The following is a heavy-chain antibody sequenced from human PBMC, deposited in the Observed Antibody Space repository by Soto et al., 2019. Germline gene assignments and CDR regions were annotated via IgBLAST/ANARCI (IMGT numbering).Heavy chain of an antibody. J-gene: IGHJ4*02. Sequence: SETLSLTCTVSGGSISSYYWSWIRQPPGKGLEWIGYIYYIGNTNYNPSLKSRVTMSVDTSKNQFSLNVYSVTAADTAMYYCARGGNFDSSGYFLDCWGQGDLVTVSS. CDR1: GGSISSYY. CDR2: IYYIGNT. V-gene: IGHV4-59*01. CDR3: ARGGNFDSSGYFLDC. D-gene: IGHD3-22*01.